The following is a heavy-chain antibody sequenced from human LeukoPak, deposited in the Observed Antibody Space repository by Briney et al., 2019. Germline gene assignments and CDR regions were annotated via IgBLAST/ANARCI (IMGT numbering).Heavy chain of an antibody. CDR3: ARLSNVGLWEKAGRAGDGFFDY. V-gene: IGHV4-4*09. CDR1: GGSISSYY. J-gene: IGHJ4*02. CDR2: IYTSGST. Sequence: SVTLSLTCTVSGGSISSYYWSWIRQPPGKGLEWIGYIYTSGSTNYNPSLKSRVTISVDTSKNQFSLKLSSVTAADTAVYYCARLSNVGLWEKAGRAGDGFFDYWGQGTLVTVSS. D-gene: IGHD3-16*01.